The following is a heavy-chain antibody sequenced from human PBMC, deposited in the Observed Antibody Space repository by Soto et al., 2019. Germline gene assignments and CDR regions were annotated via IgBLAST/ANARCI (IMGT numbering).Heavy chain of an antibody. J-gene: IGHJ2*01. D-gene: IGHD3-10*01. CDR2: INVGNGDT. CDR3: ARRATGVGAYGYFDL. CDR1: GYTVTNFA. V-gene: IGHV1-3*01. Sequence: QVQLVQSGAELKKPGASVMLSCKTSGYTVTNFAIHWVRQAPGQRLEWMGWINVGNGDTKYSQNFQGRVTIAGDTSASTVYMPLSSLRSEDTAVYFGARRATGVGAYGYFDLWGHGTLVTVSS.